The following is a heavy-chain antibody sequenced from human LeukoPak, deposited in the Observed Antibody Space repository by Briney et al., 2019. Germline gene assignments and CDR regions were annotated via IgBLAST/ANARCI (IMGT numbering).Heavy chain of an antibody. CDR3: ARASGHGRFDY. Sequence: GESLKISCRASGYNFITYWIGWVRQMPGKGPEWMGIIYPGDFDTRYSPSFQGQVTISADKSISTAYRQWSSLKASDTAIYYCARASGHGRFDYWGQGALVTVSS. D-gene: IGHD4-17*01. V-gene: IGHV5-51*01. CDR2: IYPGDFDT. CDR1: GYNFITYW. J-gene: IGHJ4*02.